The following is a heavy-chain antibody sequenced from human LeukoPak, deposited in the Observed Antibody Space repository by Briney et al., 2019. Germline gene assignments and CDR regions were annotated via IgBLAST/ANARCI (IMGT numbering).Heavy chain of an antibody. CDR2: ISSSGGST. CDR1: GFTFSSYA. J-gene: IGHJ4*02. CDR3: AKVKKYSYYYGSGTASPFDY. Sequence: GGSLRLSCAASGFTFSSYAMSWVRQAPGKGLEWVSAISSSGGSTYYADSVKGRFTISRENSKNTLYLQMNSLRAEDTAVYYCAKVKKYSYYYGSGTASPFDYWGQGTLVTVSS. V-gene: IGHV3-23*01. D-gene: IGHD3-10*01.